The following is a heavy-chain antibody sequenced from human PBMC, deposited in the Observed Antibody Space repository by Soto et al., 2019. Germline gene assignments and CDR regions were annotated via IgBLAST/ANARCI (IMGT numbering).Heavy chain of an antibody. D-gene: IGHD2-15*01. CDR2: INPDNGNT. Sequence: ASVKVSCKASGYTFTRYTMNWVRQAPGQRLEWMGWINPDNGNTKSSQKFQDRVIITRDTSASTAYMDLSSLRSGDTAVYYCARGIATGQLDPWGQGTLVTVSS. CDR3: ARGIATGQLDP. CDR1: GYTFTRYT. J-gene: IGHJ5*02. V-gene: IGHV1-3*01.